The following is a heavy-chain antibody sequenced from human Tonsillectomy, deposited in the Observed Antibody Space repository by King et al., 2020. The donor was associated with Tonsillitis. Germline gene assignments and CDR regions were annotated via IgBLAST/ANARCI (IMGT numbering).Heavy chain of an antibody. CDR1: GFTFSNYS. D-gene: IGHD2-15*01. V-gene: IGHV3-21*01. J-gene: IGHJ6*02. CDR2: ISSSSYI. CDR3: AVVSVPGFYYYYAMDV. Sequence: QLVQSGGGLVKPGGSLRLSCEASGFTFSNYSMNWVRQAPGKGLEWVSSISSSSYIYYADSVKGRFTISRDNAKNSLYLQMNSLRAEDTAVYYCAVVSVPGFYYYYAMDVWGQGTTVTVSS.